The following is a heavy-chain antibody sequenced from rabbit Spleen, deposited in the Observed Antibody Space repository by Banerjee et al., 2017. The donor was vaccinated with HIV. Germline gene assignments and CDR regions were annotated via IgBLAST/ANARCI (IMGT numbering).Heavy chain of an antibody. CDR1: GFSFSSSYY. CDR2: IYSSSAIT. D-gene: IGHD8-1*01. CDR3: ARDTGSSFSTYGMDL. J-gene: IGHJ6*01. V-gene: IGHV1S45*01. Sequence: QEQLEESGGDLVKPEGSLTLTCTASGFSFSSSYYMYWVRQAPGKGLEWIGCIYSSSAITWYASWAKGRFIISKTSSTTVTLQMTSLTVADTATYFCARDTGSSFSTYGMDLWGPGTLVTVS.